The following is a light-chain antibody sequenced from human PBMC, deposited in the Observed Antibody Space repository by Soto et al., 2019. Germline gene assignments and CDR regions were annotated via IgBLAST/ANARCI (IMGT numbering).Light chain of an antibody. CDR3: AAWDDSLNVYV. CDR2: SNN. J-gene: IGLJ1*01. V-gene: IGLV1-44*01. Sequence: QSVLTQPPSASGTPGQRVTMSCSGSSSSIGSNVVNWYQQFPGTAPKLLMFSNNQRPSGVPDRFSGSKSGTSASLAISGLQSEDEADYYCAAWDDSLNVYVFGTGTKLTVL. CDR1: SSSIGSNV.